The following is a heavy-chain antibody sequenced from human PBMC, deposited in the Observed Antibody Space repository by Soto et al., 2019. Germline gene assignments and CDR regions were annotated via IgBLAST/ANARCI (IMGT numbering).Heavy chain of an antibody. J-gene: IGHJ5*01. V-gene: IGHV4-59*08. Sequence: PSETLSLTCTFSGGSISSYYWSWIRQPPGKGLEWIGYIYYTGTTTYNPSIKSRVTISVDSSKNQFSLNLTSVSAADTAVYYCARLGGFYQSLDSWGQGTLVTVSS. CDR3: ARLGGFYQSLDS. CDR1: GGSISSYY. D-gene: IGHD3-22*01. CDR2: IYYTGTT.